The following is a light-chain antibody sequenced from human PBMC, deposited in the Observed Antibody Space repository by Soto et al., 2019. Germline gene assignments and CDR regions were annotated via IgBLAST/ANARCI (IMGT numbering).Light chain of an antibody. CDR2: NT. J-gene: IGLJ2*01. CDR3: QSYDSSLSGSV. V-gene: IGLV1-40*01. Sequence: QAVVTQPPSVSGAPGQRVTISCTGSGSNIGANYGVHWYQQLPGTAPKLLISNTNRPSGVPDRFSGSKSGTSASLAITGLQAEDEADYYCQSYDSSLSGSVFGGGTKLTVL. CDR1: GSNIGANYG.